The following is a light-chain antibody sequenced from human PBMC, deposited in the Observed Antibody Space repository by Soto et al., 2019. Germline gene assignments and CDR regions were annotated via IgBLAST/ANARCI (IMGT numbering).Light chain of an antibody. CDR2: SAS. CDR3: QQFNSYPHT. J-gene: IGKJ5*01. Sequence: AIQLTQSPSSLSASVGDRVTITCRASRGISSALAWFQQKPGKAPKLLIYSASSLESGVPSRFSGSGSGTEFSLTISSLQPEDFATYFCQQFNSYPHTFGQGTRLEIK. CDR1: RGISSA. V-gene: IGKV1-13*02.